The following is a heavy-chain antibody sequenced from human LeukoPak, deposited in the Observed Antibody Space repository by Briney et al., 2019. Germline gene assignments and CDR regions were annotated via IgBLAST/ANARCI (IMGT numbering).Heavy chain of an antibody. J-gene: IGHJ6*03. CDR2: ISYDGSNK. V-gene: IGHV3-30*03. D-gene: IGHD3-3*01. CDR3: AREGIFGVVTPTGFYMDV. CDR1: GFTFSYYG. Sequence: GRSLTLSCAASGFTFSYYGLHWVRQAPGKGLEWVALISYDGSNKIYADSVKGRFTISRDNAKNSLYLQMNSLRAEDTAVYYCAREGIFGVVTPTGFYMDVWGKGTTVTVSS.